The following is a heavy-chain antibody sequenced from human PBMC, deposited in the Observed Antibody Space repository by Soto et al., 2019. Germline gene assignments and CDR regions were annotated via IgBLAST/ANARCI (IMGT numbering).Heavy chain of an antibody. J-gene: IGHJ5*02. CDR3: ARHLLFGWFDP. CDR2: IYYSGST. V-gene: IGHV4-59*08. D-gene: IGHD3-3*01. Sequence: QVQLQESGPGLVKPSETLSLTCTVSGGSISSYYWSWIRQPPGKGLEWIGYIYYSGSTNYNPSLKSRVTISVDTSKNQFSLKLSSVTAADTAVYYCARHLLFGWFDPWGQGTLVTVSS. CDR1: GGSISSYY.